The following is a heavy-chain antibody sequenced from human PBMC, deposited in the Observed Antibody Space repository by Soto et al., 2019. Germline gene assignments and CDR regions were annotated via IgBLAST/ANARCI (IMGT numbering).Heavy chain of an antibody. CDR3: ATNLRGYYYDSSGYYSIHH. J-gene: IGHJ4*02. V-gene: IGHV4-28*01. CDR2: IYYSGST. D-gene: IGHD3-22*01. Sequence: PETLSLTCAVSGYSISSSNWWGWIRQPPGKGLEWIGYIYYSGSTYYNPSLKSRVTMSVDTSKNQFSLKLSSVTAVDTAVYYCATNLRGYYYDSSGYYSIHHWGQGSLVSVYS. CDR1: GYSISSSNW.